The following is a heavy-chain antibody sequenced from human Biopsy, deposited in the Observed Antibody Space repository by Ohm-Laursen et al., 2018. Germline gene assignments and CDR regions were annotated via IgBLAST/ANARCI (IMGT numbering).Heavy chain of an antibody. CDR1: GGSISGYY. CDR3: ARSGQWARYYFDY. Sequence: VTLSLTCAVSGGSISGYYWSWIRQPPGKGLEWIGEINHRGYTDYNASLKGRVSISVDTSKNQLSLNLTSVTAADTAVFYCARSGQWARYYFDYWGHGTLVTVPP. CDR2: INHRGYT. V-gene: IGHV4-34*01. J-gene: IGHJ4*01. D-gene: IGHD6-19*01.